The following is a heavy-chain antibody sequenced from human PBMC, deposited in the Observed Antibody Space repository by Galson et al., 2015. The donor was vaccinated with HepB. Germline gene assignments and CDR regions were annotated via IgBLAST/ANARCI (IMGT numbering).Heavy chain of an antibody. CDR3: ARGGYDLENFEY. J-gene: IGHJ4*02. D-gene: IGHD5-12*01. Sequence: CAISGDSVPSNSAAWNWIRQSPSRGLEWLGRTYYRSKWYNDYAVSVKSRITINPDTSKNQFSLQLNSVTPEDMAVYYCARGGYDLENFEYWGQGTLVTVSS. CDR2: TYYRSKWYN. CDR1: GDSVPSNSAA. V-gene: IGHV6-1*01.